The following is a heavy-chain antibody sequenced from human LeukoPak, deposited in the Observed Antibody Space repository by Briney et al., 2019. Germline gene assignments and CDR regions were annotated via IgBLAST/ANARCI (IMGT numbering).Heavy chain of an antibody. CDR2: ISTSSSTI. CDR1: GFTFSDYY. J-gene: IGHJ4*02. CDR3: AGVERDWGHDY. D-gene: IGHD7-27*01. V-gene: IGHV3-48*01. Sequence: GGSLRLSCAASGFTFSDYYMNWVRQAPGKGLEWVSYISTSSSTIYYADSVKGRFTISRDNAKNSLYLQMNTLRAEDTAVYYCAGVERDWGHDYWGQGTLVTVSS.